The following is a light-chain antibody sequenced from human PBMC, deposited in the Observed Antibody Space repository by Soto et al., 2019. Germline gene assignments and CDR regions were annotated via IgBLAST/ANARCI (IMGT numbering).Light chain of an antibody. J-gene: IGKJ1*01. CDR3: QQCNKWPRT. CDR2: DAS. CDR1: QSVSSY. V-gene: IGKV3-11*01. Sequence: DIVWTQSPATLSLSPGERATLSCRASQSVSSYLAWYQQKPGQAPRLLIYDASNRATGIPARFSGSGSGTDFTLTISSLEPEDFAVYYCQQCNKWPRTFGQGTKVEI.